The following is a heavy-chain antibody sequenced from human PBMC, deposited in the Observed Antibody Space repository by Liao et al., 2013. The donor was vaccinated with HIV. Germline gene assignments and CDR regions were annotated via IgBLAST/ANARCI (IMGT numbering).Heavy chain of an antibody. D-gene: IGHD3-10*01. J-gene: IGHJ4*02. CDR2: INHSGST. Sequence: QVQLQQWGAGLLKPSETLSLTCAVYGGSFSGYYWSWIRQPPGKGLEWIGEINHSGSTNYNPSLKSRVTISVDTSKNQFSLKLSSVTAADTAVYYCARTQVTMARGVIGEAFDYWGPGTLVTVSS. CDR3: ARTQVTMARGVIGEAFDY. CDR1: GGSFSGYY. V-gene: IGHV4-34*01.